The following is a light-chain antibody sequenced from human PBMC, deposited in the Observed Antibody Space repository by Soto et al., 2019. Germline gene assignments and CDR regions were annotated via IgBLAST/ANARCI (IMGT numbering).Light chain of an antibody. J-gene: IGKJ5*01. Sequence: EIVLTQSPGTLSLSPWERATLSCRASQSVSSSYLAWYQQKPGQAPRLLIYDASHRATGIPARFSGSGSGTDFTLTISSLEPEDFAIYYCQQRSNWITFGQGTRLEIK. V-gene: IGKV3D-20*02. CDR1: QSVSSSY. CDR3: QQRSNWIT. CDR2: DAS.